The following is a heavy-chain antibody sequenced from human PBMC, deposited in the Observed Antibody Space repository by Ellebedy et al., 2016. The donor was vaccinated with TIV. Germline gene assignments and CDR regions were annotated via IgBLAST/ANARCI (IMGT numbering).Heavy chain of an antibody. D-gene: IGHD3-22*01. J-gene: IGHJ4*02. CDR1: GFTFSSYA. V-gene: IGHV3-23*01. CDR2: ISGSGNST. Sequence: GESLKISCAASGFTFSSYAMSWVRQAPGKGLEWVSAISGSGNSTDYADSVKGRFTISRDNSKNTLYLQMNSLRAEDTAVDYCAGDYDSSGYFNYFDYWGQGTLVTVSS. CDR3: AGDYDSSGYFNYFDY.